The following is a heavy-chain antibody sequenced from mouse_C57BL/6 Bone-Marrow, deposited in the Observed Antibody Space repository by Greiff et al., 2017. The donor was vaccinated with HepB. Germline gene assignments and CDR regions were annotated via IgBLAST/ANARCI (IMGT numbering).Heavy chain of an antibody. CDR1: GFTFSSYG. CDR2: ISSGGSYT. Sequence: EVKLMESGGDLVKPGGSLKLSCAASGFTFSSYGMSWVRQTPDKRLEWVATISSGGSYTYYPDSVKERCTISRDNAKNTLYLQMSSLKAEDTAMYYCARHDYGGYFDVWGTGTTVTVSS. J-gene: IGHJ1*03. V-gene: IGHV5-6*01. D-gene: IGHD1-1*01. CDR3: ARHDYGGYFDV.